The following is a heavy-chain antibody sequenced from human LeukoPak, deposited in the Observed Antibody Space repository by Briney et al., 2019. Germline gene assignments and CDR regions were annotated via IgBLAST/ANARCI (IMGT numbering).Heavy chain of an antibody. Sequence: ASVKVSCKASGYTFTTYGISWVRHAPGQGLEWMGGIIPIFGTANYAQKFQGRVTITADESTSTAYMELSSLRSEDTAVYYCARSMIRGATYYFDYWGQGTLVTVSS. V-gene: IGHV1-69*13. D-gene: IGHD3-10*01. CDR3: ARSMIRGATYYFDY. CDR1: GYTFTTYG. J-gene: IGHJ4*02. CDR2: IIPIFGTA.